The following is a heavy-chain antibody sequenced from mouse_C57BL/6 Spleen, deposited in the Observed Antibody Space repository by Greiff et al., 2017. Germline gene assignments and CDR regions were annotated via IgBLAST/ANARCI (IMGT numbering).Heavy chain of an antibody. CDR1: GYTFTSYW. D-gene: IGHD4-1*01. V-gene: IGHV1-64*01. CDR3: AREAGIANWDYYAMDY. Sequence: QVQLQQPGAELVKPGASVKLSCKASGYTFTSYWMHWVKQRPGQGLEWIGMIHPNSGSTNYNEKFKSKATLTVDKSSSTAYMQLSSLTSEDSAVYYCAREAGIANWDYYAMDYWGQGTSVTVSS. J-gene: IGHJ4*01. CDR2: IHPNSGST.